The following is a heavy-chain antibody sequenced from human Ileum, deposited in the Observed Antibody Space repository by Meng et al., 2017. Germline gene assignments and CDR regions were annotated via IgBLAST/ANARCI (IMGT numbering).Heavy chain of an antibody. J-gene: IGHJ4*02. CDR1: GDSISTTNW. V-gene: IGHV4-4*02. CDR2: IYHSGLV. Sequence: QGKIRGAGPGPVKPSGTLSLTCAVPGDSISTTNWWNWVRQPPGEGLEWIGEIYHSGLVNYNLSLKSRVTLSIDKSKNQFSLKLISVTAADTGVYYCAANSGKKMHSWGQGTLVTVSS. CDR3: AANSGKKMHS. D-gene: IGHD4-23*01.